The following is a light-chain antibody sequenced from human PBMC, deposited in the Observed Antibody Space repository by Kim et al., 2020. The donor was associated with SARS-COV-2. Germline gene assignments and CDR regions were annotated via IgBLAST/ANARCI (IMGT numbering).Light chain of an antibody. CDR3: ISYTTSSTWV. Sequence: QSALTQPASVTGSPGQSITISCTGTTNDVGAYDFVSWYQQHPGKAPKFLIYDVSKWASGDSNRFSGSKSGNTASLTISGLQAEDEADYYCISYTTSSTWVLGGGTQLTVL. V-gene: IGLV2-14*01. CDR1: TNDVGAYDF. J-gene: IGLJ3*02. CDR2: DVS.